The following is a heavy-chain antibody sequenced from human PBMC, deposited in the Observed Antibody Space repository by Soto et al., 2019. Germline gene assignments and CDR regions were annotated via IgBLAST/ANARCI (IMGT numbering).Heavy chain of an antibody. V-gene: IGHV3-15*07. CDR1: GFTFSNAW. D-gene: IGHD3-10*01. Sequence: EVQLVESGGGLVKPGGSLRLSCAASGFTFSNAWMNWVRQAPGKGLEWVGRIKCKTDGGTTDYAAPVKGRFTISRDDSKNTLYLQMNSLKTEDTAVYYCTTRFGELSGKDYWGQGTLVTVSS. CDR3: TTRFGELSGKDY. J-gene: IGHJ4*02. CDR2: IKCKTDGGTT.